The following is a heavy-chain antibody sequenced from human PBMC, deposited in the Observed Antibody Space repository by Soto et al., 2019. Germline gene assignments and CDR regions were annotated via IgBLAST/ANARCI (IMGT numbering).Heavy chain of an antibody. V-gene: IGHV1-69*05. D-gene: IGHD3-10*01. Sequence: QVQLVQSGAEVKKPGSSVKVSCKASGGTFSSYAISWVRQAPGQGLEWMGGIIPIFGTANYAQKFQGRVTISPPQSTSTASIELTTLRSEYTAVYSCAALRGLMVRCVCRVGCYYYGIDVWGQGTTVTVSS. CDR1: GGTFSSYA. J-gene: IGHJ6*02. CDR2: IIPIFGTA. CDR3: AALRGLMVRCVCRVGCYYYGIDV.